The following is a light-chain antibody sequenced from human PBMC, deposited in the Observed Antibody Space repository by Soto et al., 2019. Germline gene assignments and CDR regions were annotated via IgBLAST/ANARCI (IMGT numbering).Light chain of an antibody. CDR3: LLDYAYFWA. V-gene: IGKV1-6*01. J-gene: IGKJ1*01. Sequence: AIQVTQSPSSLSASVGDRVTITCRTSQGIGSALGWYQQKPGKVPKLLIYAASTLQSGVPSRFSGSGSGRDFTLTISSLQPEDFATYYCLLDYAYFWAFGQGTKVEIK. CDR1: QGIGSA. CDR2: AAS.